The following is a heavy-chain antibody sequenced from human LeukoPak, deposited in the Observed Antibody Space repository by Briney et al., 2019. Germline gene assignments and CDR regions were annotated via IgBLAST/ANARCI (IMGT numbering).Heavy chain of an antibody. CDR3: AKDLGRYRNNYFDY. Sequence: GGSLRLSCAASGVTFNSYAMSWVRQAPEKGLEWVATISGSGGGTYYADSVKGRFTISRDDSKNTLYLQMNSLRAEDTAVYYCAKDLGRYRNNYFDYWGQGTLVTVSS. CDR1: GVTFNSYA. J-gene: IGHJ4*02. D-gene: IGHD1-26*01. CDR2: ISGSGGGT. V-gene: IGHV3-23*01.